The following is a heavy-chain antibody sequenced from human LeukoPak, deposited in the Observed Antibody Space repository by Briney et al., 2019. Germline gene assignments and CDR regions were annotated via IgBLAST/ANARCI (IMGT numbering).Heavy chain of an antibody. V-gene: IGHV3-30-3*01. Sequence: GGSLRLSCAAPGFTFSSYAMHWVRQAPGKGLEWVAVISYDGSNKYYADSVKGRFTISRDNSKNTLYLQMNSLRAEDTAVYYCARDGGSYDYWGQGTLVTVSS. J-gene: IGHJ4*02. D-gene: IGHD1-26*01. CDR3: ARDGGSYDY. CDR1: GFTFSSYA. CDR2: ISYDGSNK.